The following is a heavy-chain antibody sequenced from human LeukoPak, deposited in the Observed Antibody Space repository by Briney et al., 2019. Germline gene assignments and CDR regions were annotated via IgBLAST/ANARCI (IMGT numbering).Heavy chain of an antibody. CDR2: INHSGST. CDR3: ARDSAVGATTVYYYYMDV. Sequence: SETLSLTCAVYGGSFSGYYWSWIRQPPGKGLEWIGEINHSGSTNYNPSLKSRVTISVDTSKNQFSLKLSSVTAADTAVYYCARDSAVGATTVYYYYMDVWGKGTTVTISS. V-gene: IGHV4-34*01. J-gene: IGHJ6*03. D-gene: IGHD1-26*01. CDR1: GGSFSGYY.